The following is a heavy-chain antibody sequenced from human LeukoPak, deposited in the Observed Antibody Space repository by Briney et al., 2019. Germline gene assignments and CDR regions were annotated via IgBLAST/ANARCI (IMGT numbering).Heavy chain of an antibody. CDR3: ARAKGGYSFGLFDY. D-gene: IGHD5-18*01. V-gene: IGHV3-74*01. CDR1: GFTFSSDW. CDR2: INGDGSST. Sequence: GGSLRLSCAASGFTFSSDWMYWVRQAPGKGLVWVSRINGDGSSTTYADSVKGRFTISRDNAKNTLYLQMNSLRAEDTAVYYCARAKGGYSFGLFDYWGQGTLVTVSS. J-gene: IGHJ4*02.